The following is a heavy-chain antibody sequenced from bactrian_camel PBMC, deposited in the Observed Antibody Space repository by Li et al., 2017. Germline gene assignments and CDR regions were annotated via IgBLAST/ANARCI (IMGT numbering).Heavy chain of an antibody. Sequence: HVQLVESGGGSVQAVGSLRLSCATSGFTFSLWSIAWFRQAPGKGREGVATIATDDGPRYMDSVKDRFTITKENAEATLYLQMNELKPEDTAMYYCAAGRARWAACPRLDQVEFGYWGQGTQVTVS. CDR1: GFTFSLWS. D-gene: IGHD1*01. J-gene: IGHJ6*01. CDR2: IATDDGP. V-gene: IGHV3S55*01. CDR3: AAGRARWAACPRLDQVEFGY.